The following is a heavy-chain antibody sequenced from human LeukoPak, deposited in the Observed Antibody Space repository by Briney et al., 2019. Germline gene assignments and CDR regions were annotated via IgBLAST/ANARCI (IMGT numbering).Heavy chain of an antibody. D-gene: IGHD3-22*01. CDR3: ARHSSGYYHYDY. J-gene: IGHJ4*02. CDR1: GFTFSSYW. V-gene: IGHV3-74*01. CDR2: INSDGSST. Sequence: PGGSLRLSCAASGFTFSSYWMHWVRQAPGKGLVWVSRINSDGSSTSYADSVKGRFTISRDNSKNTLHLQMNSLRAEDTAVYYCARHSSGYYHYDYWGPGTPVTVAS.